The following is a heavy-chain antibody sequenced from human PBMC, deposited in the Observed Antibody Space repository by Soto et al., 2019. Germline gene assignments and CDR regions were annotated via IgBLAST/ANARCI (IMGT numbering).Heavy chain of an antibody. Sequence: QLQLQESGPGLVKPSETLSLTCTVSDGSISSSSYYWGWIRQPPGKGLEWIGSIYYSGSTYYNPSLKSRVTISVDTSKNQFSLKLSSVTAADTAVYYCARQSGYSSGWSDYWGHGTLVTVSS. CDR3: ARQSGYSSGWSDY. CDR2: IYYSGST. J-gene: IGHJ5*01. V-gene: IGHV4-39*01. D-gene: IGHD6-19*01. CDR1: DGSISSSSYY.